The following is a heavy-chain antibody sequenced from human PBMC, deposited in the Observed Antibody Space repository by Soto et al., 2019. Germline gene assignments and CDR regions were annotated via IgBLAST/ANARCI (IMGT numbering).Heavy chain of an antibody. Sequence: QVQLVQSGAEVKKPGSSVKVSCKASGGTFSSYTISWVRQAPGQGLEWMGRIIPILGIANYAQKFQGRVTITADKSTSTAYMERSSLRSEDTALYYCERADWFDPWGQGTLVTVSS. J-gene: IGHJ5*02. CDR3: ERADWFDP. V-gene: IGHV1-69*02. CDR1: GGTFSSYT. CDR2: IIPILGIA.